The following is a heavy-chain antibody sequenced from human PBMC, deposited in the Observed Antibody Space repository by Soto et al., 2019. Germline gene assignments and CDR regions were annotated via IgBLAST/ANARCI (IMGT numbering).Heavy chain of an antibody. Sequence: PSETLSLTCNMSGDSYSISTYTWSWIRQPPGKALQWIGFIYQSGVTTYNPSLASRVSISLARSNNQCSLKLKSVTAADTAVYFCAGMPYTSGLRFDPWGPGTLVTVSS. V-gene: IGHV4-30-2*01. CDR1: GDSYSISTYT. CDR3: AGMPYTSGLRFDP. CDR2: IYQSGVT. D-gene: IGHD6-19*01. J-gene: IGHJ5*02.